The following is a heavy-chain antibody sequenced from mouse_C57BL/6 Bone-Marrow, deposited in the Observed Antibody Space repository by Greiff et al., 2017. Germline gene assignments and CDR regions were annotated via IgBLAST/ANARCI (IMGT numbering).Heavy chain of an antibody. Sequence: EVMLVESGGGLVKPGGSLKLSCAASGFTFSSYAMPWVRQTPENRLEWVATISDGGSYTYYPDNVKCRFTISRDNDKNYLYLHMSHLTSADTAMYYCARDRLWLPYYCAMDYWGQGTSVTVSS. CDR1: GFTFSSYA. CDR3: ARDRLWLPYYCAMDY. J-gene: IGHJ4*01. V-gene: IGHV5-4*01. D-gene: IGHD2-2*01. CDR2: ISDGGSYT.